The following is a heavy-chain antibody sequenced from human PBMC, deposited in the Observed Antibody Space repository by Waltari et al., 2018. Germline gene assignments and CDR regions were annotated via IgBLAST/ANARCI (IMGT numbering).Heavy chain of an antibody. V-gene: IGHV3-23*01. J-gene: IGHJ5*02. CDR2: MNGYGDKT. D-gene: IGHD3-22*01. CDR1: GFLFSSYA. Sequence: EVQVLESGGDLVQPGGSLRLTCAASGFLFSSYAINWVRQAPGKGLEWGSGMNGYGDKTYYADAVKGRFTLYRDNAKNTLTLQMNNLRGEDTAIYYCAKAHFYDTSGYIEHWGQGTLVTVSS. CDR3: AKAHFYDTSGYIEH.